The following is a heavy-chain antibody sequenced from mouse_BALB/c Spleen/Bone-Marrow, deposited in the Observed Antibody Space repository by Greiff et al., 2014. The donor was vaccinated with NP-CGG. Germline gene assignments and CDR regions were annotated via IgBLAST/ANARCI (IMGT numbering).Heavy chain of an antibody. CDR2: ISSGSSTI. V-gene: IGHV5-17*02. J-gene: IGHJ3*01. CDR1: GFTFSSFG. Sequence: EVKLVESGGGLVQPGGSRKLSCAASGFTFSSFGMHWVRQAPEKGLEWVAYISSGSSTIFYADTVKGRFTISRDNPKNTLFLQMTSLRSEDTAMYYCARGGSFAWFAYWGQGTLVTVSA. D-gene: IGHD1-1*02. CDR3: ARGGSFAWFAY.